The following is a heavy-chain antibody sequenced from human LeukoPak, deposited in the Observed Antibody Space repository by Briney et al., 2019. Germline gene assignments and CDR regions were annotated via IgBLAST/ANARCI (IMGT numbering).Heavy chain of an antibody. CDR2: MYYSGRT. CDR3: ARHYNTYYYFGMDV. J-gene: IGHJ6*02. CDR1: GDSISSSVYY. V-gene: IGHV4-39*01. Sequence: PSETLSLTCTISGDSISSSVYYWGWIRQPPGKRLEWIGSMYYSGRTYYNPSLKSRVTISLDTSKNQFSLNPSSVTAADTAVYYCARHYNTYYYFGMDVWGQGTTVTVSS. D-gene: IGHD3-10*01.